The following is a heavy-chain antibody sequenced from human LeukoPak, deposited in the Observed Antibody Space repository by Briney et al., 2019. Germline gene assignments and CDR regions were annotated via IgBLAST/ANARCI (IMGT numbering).Heavy chain of an antibody. CDR1: GYTFTSYA. V-gene: IGHV1-3*01. CDR3: ARDISSSPKWFDP. Sequence: VASVKVSCKASGYTFTSYAMHWVRQAPGQRLEWMGWINAGNGNTKYSQKFQGRVTITRDTSASTAYMELSSLRSEDTAVYYCARDISSSPKWFDPWGQGTLVTVSS. D-gene: IGHD6-13*01. CDR2: INAGNGNT. J-gene: IGHJ5*02.